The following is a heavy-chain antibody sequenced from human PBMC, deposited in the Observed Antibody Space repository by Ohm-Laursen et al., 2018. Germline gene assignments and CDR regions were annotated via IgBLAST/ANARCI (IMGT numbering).Heavy chain of an antibody. CDR1: GFTFSSYW. CDR3: ARDEDYGEPVDFDY. CDR2: IKQDGSEK. V-gene: IGHV3-7*01. D-gene: IGHD4-17*01. J-gene: IGHJ4*02. Sequence: SLRLSCAASGFTFSSYWMSWVRQAPGKGLEWVANIKQDGSEKYYVDSVKGRFAISRDNAKNSLYLQMNSLRAEDTAVYYCARDEDYGEPVDFDYWGQGTLVTVSS.